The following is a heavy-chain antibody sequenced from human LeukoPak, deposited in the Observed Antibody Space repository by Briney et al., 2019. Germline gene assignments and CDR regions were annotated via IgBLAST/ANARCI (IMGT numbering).Heavy chain of an antibody. V-gene: IGHV3-30*07. CDR1: GFTFSSYA. CDR2: ISYDGSNK. D-gene: IGHD1-1*01. Sequence: LPGGSLRLSCAASGFTFSSYAMHWVRQAPGKGLEWVAVISYDGSNKYYADSVKGRFTISRDNSKNSLYLQMHTLRAEDTAVYYCAGDGTGVLPGDAFDIWSQGTMVTVSS. J-gene: IGHJ3*02. CDR3: AGDGTGVLPGDAFDI.